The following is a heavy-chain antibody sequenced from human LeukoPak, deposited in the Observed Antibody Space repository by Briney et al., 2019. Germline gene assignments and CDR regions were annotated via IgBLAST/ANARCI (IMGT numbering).Heavy chain of an antibody. J-gene: IGHJ4*02. Sequence: SETLSLTCAVYGGSFSGYYWSWIRQPPGKGLEWIGEVNHSGSTNYNPSLKSRVTISVDTSKNQFTLKLSSVTAADPAGYYCARGGGRGWPPYFDYGGRGTLVPVSS. D-gene: IGHD6-19*01. CDR2: VNHSGST. CDR1: GGSFSGYY. CDR3: ARGGGRGWPPYFDY. V-gene: IGHV4-34*01.